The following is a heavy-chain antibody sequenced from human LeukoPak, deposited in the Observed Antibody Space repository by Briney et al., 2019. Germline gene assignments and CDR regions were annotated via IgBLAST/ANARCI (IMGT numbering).Heavy chain of an antibody. CDR1: GGTFSSYA. V-gene: IGHV1-2*02. CDR2: IDPNSGGT. Sequence: ASVKVSCKASGGTFSSYAISWVRQAPGQGLEWMGWIDPNSGGTNYAQKFQGRVTMTRDTSISTAYMELSRLRSDDTAVYYCARGCGSGSYYCYYYYYYMDVWGKGTTVTISS. D-gene: IGHD3-10*01. CDR3: ARGCGSGSYYCYYYYYYMDV. J-gene: IGHJ6*03.